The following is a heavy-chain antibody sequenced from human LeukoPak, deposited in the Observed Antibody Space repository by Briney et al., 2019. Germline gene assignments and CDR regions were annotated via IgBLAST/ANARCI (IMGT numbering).Heavy chain of an antibody. D-gene: IGHD6-19*01. Sequence: GGSLRLSCAASGFTFSTYGMSWVRQAPGKGLEWVSGISGSDGTTYYADSVKGRFTIPRDNSKDTLYLQMNSLRAEDTALYYCASRGRSGLYYMDVWGKGTTVTVSS. V-gene: IGHV3-23*01. CDR2: ISGSDGTT. CDR3: ASRGRSGLYYMDV. J-gene: IGHJ6*03. CDR1: GFTFSTYG.